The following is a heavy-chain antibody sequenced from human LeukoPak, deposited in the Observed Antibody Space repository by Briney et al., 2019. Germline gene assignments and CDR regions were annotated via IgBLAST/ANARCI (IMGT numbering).Heavy chain of an antibody. V-gene: IGHV1-8*01. CDR3: ARVSTNSRVAGYDPQWYFDL. Sequence: ASVKVSCKASGYTFTSYDINWVRQATGQGLEWMGWMNPNSGNTGYAQKFQGRVTMTRNTSISTAYMELSSLRSEDTAVYYCARVSTNSRVAGYDPQWYFDLWGRGTPVTVSP. CDR1: GYTFTSYD. D-gene: IGHD5-12*01. CDR2: MNPNSGNT. J-gene: IGHJ2*01.